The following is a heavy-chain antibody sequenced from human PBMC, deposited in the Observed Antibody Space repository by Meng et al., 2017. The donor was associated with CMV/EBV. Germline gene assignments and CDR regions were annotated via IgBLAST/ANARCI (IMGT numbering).Heavy chain of an antibody. D-gene: IGHD3-3*01. J-gene: IGHJ6*02. CDR2: IIPILGIA. CDR1: GGTFSSYT. CDR3: ARASGLWSGYYAVEYYYYGMDV. Sequence: SVKVSCKASGGTFSSYTISWVRQAPGQGLEWMGRIIPILGIANYAQKFQGRVTITADKSTSTAYMELSSLRAEDTAVYYCARASGLWSGYYAVEYYYYGMDVWGQGTTVTVSS. V-gene: IGHV1-69*02.